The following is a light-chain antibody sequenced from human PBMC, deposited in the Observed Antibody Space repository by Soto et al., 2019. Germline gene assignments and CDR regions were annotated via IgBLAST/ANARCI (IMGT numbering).Light chain of an antibody. Sequence: DTQMTHSPSSPSATERATVTITCRASQRMSNRLAWYQQKPGKAPKLLIYDASTLESGVPSGFSGSASGTEFPLTFRILQPDHFPTSYCEPYDSYPWRFGQGT. CDR1: QRMSNR. V-gene: IGKV1-5*01. CDR3: EPYDSYPWR. CDR2: DAS. J-gene: IGKJ1*01.